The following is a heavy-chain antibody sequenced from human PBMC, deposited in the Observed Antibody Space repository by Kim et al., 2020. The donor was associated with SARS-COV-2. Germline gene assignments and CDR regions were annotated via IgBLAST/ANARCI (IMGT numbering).Heavy chain of an antibody. CDR3: AKDYGSSSELLGYYYGMDV. Sequence: GRFTISRDNSKNTLYLQMNSLRAEDTAVYYCAKDYGSSSELLGYYYGMDVWGQGTTVTVSS. D-gene: IGHD6-6*01. V-gene: IGHV3-23*01. J-gene: IGHJ6*02.